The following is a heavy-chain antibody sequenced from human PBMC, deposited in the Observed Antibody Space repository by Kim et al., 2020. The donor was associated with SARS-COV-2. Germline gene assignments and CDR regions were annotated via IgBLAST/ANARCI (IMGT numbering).Heavy chain of an antibody. D-gene: IGHD3-9*01. J-gene: IGHJ6*02. Sequence: DADAVTAPFTSSRNNSKNTLYLQMNSLRVEDTAIYYCAKDLFDYSAMDVWGQGTTVTVSS. CDR3: AKDLFDYSAMDV. V-gene: IGHV3-23*01.